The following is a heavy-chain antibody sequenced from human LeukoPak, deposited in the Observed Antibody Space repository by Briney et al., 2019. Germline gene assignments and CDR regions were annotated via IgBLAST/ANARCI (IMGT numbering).Heavy chain of an antibody. CDR3: AKESCSSTSCYEDY. D-gene: IGHD2-2*01. CDR2: ISYDGSNK. Sequence: GGSLRLSCAASGFTFSSYRMHWVRQAPGKGLVWLAVISYDGSNKYYADSGKGRFTLSRDNSMNTLYLQMNSLRAEDTAVYYCAKESCSSTSCYEDYWGQGTLVTVSS. J-gene: IGHJ4*02. V-gene: IGHV3-30*18. CDR1: GFTFSSYR.